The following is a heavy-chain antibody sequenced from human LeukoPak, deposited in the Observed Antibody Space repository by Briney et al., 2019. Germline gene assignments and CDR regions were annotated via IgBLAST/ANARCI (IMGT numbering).Heavy chain of an antibody. CDR3: AKDPDGYKPLA. D-gene: IGHD5-24*01. J-gene: IGHJ5*02. Sequence: GGSLRLSCAASGFTFSSYGMHWVRQAPGKGLEWVAVISYDGSNKYYADSMKGRFTISRDNSKNTLYLQMNSLRAEDTAVYYCAKDPDGYKPLAWGQGTLVTVSS. CDR2: ISYDGSNK. CDR1: GFTFSSYG. V-gene: IGHV3-30*18.